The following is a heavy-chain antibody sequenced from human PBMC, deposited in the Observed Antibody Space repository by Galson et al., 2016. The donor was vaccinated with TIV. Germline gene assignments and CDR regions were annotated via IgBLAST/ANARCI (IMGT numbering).Heavy chain of an antibody. CDR2: ILTGGTIM. CDR1: GFTFRDYY. D-gene: IGHD2-2*01. J-gene: IGHJ4*02. CDR3: ARELRCDTTSCNSLFDY. V-gene: IGHV3-11*04. Sequence: SLRLSCAASGFTFRDYYMSWIRQAPGKGLEWISNILTGGTIMYYADSVKGRFTISRDNSKKTLYLQLSSLRAEDTAVYYCARELRCDTTSCNSLFDYWGQGTLVTVSS.